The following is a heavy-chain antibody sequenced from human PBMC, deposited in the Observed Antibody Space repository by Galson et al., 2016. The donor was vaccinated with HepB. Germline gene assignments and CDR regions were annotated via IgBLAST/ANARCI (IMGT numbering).Heavy chain of an antibody. CDR3: ARGDSTGWDYLDS. D-gene: IGHD6-19*01. V-gene: IGHV3-48*03. Sequence: SLRHSCAASGFTFSRYEMNWVRQAPGKGLEWVAHISTTGRTMYYADSVKGRFTTSRDNAWNSLYLQMNGLRPEDTAVYFCARGDSTGWDYLDSWGQGNLVTVSS. CDR2: ISTTGRTM. CDR1: GFTFSRYE. J-gene: IGHJ4*02.